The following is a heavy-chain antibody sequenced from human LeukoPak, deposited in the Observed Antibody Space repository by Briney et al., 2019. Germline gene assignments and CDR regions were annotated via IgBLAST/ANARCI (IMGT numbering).Heavy chain of an antibody. V-gene: IGHV3-20*04. CDR3: ARDSYSGSYSYFDY. Sequence: GGSLRLSCATSGFTFDDYGMSWVRQAPGKGLEWVSGINWNGGSTGYADSVKGRFTISRDNAKNSLYLQMNSLRAEDTALYYCARDSYSGSYSYFDYWGQGTLVTVSS. CDR1: GFTFDDYG. CDR2: INWNGGST. J-gene: IGHJ4*02. D-gene: IGHD1-26*01.